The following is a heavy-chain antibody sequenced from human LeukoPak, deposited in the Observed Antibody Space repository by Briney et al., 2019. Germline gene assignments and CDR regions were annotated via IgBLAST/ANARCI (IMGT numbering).Heavy chain of an antibody. CDR1: GFTFSSYG. CDR2: ISGSGGST. V-gene: IGHV3-23*01. D-gene: IGHD1-26*01. Sequence: PGGSLRLSCAASGFTFSSYGMSWVRQAPGKGLEWVSAISGSGGSTYYADSVKGRFTISRDNSKNTLYLQMNSLRAEDTAVYYCAKHSGSYFYADFDYWGQGTLVTVSS. J-gene: IGHJ4*02. CDR3: AKHSGSYFYADFDY.